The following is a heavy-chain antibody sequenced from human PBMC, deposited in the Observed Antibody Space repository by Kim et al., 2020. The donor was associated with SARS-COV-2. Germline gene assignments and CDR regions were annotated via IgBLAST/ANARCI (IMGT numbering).Heavy chain of an antibody. CDR3: ARGYSSSWYYFDY. V-gene: IGHV3-11*04. Sequence: GGSLRLSCAASGFTFSDYYMSWIRQAPGKGLEWVSYIRSSGSSTYYADSVKGRFTISRDNAKNSVYLQMNSLRAEDTAVYYCARGYSSSWYYFDYWGQGTLVTVSS. CDR2: IRSSGSST. D-gene: IGHD6-13*01. J-gene: IGHJ4*02. CDR1: GFTFSDYY.